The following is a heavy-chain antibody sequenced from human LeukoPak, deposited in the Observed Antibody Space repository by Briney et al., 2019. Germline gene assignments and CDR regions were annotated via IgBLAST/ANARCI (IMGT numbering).Heavy chain of an antibody. J-gene: IGHJ5*02. V-gene: IGHV1-69*05. CDR3: ARDKTITMVRGVIYWFDP. Sequence: SVKVSCRASGGTFSSYAISWVRQAPGQGLEWMGRIIPIFGTANYAQKFQGRVTITTDESTSTAYMELSSLRSEDTAVYYCARDKTITMVRGVIYWFDPWGQGTLVTVSS. CDR1: GGTFSSYA. CDR2: IIPIFGTA. D-gene: IGHD3-10*01.